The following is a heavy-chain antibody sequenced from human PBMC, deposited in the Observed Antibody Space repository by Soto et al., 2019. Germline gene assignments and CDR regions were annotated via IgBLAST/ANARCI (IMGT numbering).Heavy chain of an antibody. D-gene: IGHD4-17*01. CDR1: GGTFSSYA. Sequence: QVQLVQSGAEVKKPGSSVKVSCKASGGTFSSYAISWVQQAPGQGLEWMGGIIPIFGTANYAQKFQGRVTITADESTSTAYMELSSLRSEDTAVYYCARLRHDYGGNGAGDYWGQGTLVTVSS. J-gene: IGHJ4*02. V-gene: IGHV1-69*01. CDR2: IIPIFGTA. CDR3: ARLRHDYGGNGAGDY.